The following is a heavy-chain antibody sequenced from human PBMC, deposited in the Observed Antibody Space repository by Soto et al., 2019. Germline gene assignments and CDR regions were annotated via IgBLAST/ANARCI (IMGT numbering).Heavy chain of an antibody. V-gene: IGHV4-34*01. CDR2: ISHSGST. D-gene: IGHD1-26*01. CDR1: GGSFSGYY. CDR3: ATITYSGSFDWFDP. Sequence: SETLSLTCAVYGGSFSGYYWSWVRQPPEKGLEWIGEISHSGSTNYNPSLKSRVTISVDTSKNQFSLNLSSVTAADTAVYYCATITYSGSFDWFDPWGQGTLVTSP. J-gene: IGHJ5*02.